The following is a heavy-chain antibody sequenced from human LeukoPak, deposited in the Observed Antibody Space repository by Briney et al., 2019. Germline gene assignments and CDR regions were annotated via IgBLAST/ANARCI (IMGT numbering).Heavy chain of an antibody. J-gene: IGHJ5*02. CDR3: ARDTPYSSGWTSGWFDP. V-gene: IGHV4-59*01. Sequence: SETLSLTCTVSGGSISSYYWIWIRQPPGKGLEWIGYIYYSGSTNYNPSLKSRVTISVDTSKNQFSLKLSSVTAADTAVYYCARDTPYSSGWTSGWFDPWGQGTLVTVSS. CDR2: IYYSGST. D-gene: IGHD6-19*01. CDR1: GGSISSYY.